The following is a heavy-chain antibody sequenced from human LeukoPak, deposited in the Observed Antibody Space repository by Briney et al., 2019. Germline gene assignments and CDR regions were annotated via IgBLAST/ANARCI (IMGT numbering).Heavy chain of an antibody. D-gene: IGHD5-24*01. Sequence: PGGSLRLSCAASGFTVSSNYMSWVRQAPGKGLEWVSVIYSGGSTYYADSVKGRFTISRDNSKNTLYLQMNSLRAEDTAVYYCAREMTTIYYYGMDVWGQGIMVTVSS. J-gene: IGHJ6*02. CDR2: IYSGGST. CDR1: GFTVSSNY. CDR3: AREMTTIYYYGMDV. V-gene: IGHV3-66*01.